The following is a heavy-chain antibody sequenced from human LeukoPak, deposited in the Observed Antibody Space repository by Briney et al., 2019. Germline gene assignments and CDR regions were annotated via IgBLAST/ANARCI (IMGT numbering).Heavy chain of an antibody. D-gene: IGHD4/OR15-4a*01. CDR1: GFTFSDYY. J-gene: IGHJ4*02. Sequence: PGGSLRLSCAASGFTFSDYYMNWIRQAPGKGLEWVSYISSGSSTIYYADALKGRFTISRHNSKNTLYLQMNSLRAEDTAVYYCARRAGAYSHPYDYWGQGTLVTVYS. CDR3: ARRAGAYSHPYDY. V-gene: IGHV3-11*01. CDR2: ISSGSSTI.